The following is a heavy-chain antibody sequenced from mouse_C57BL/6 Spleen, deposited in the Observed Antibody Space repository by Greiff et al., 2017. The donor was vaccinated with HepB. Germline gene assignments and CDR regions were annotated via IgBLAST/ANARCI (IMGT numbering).Heavy chain of an antibody. CDR1: GYTFTSYG. CDR2: IYPRSGNT. Sequence: QVQLQQSGAELARPGASVKLSCKASGYTFTSYGISWVKQRTGQGLEWIGEIYPRSGNTYYNEKFKGKATLTADKSSSTAYMELRSLTSEDSAVYFCARSGAYGYDDARRGFDYWGQGTTLTVSS. J-gene: IGHJ2*01. V-gene: IGHV1-81*01. CDR3: ARSGAYGYDDARRGFDY. D-gene: IGHD2-2*01.